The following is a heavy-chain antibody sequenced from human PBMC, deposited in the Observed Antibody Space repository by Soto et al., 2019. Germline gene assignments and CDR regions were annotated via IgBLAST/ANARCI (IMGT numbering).Heavy chain of an antibody. CDR2: VKQDGSVT. V-gene: IGHV3-7*01. Sequence: PWGSLRLSCVASVFTFTSYWMSWFRQAPGKGLEWVANVKQDGSVTYYVDSVRGRFIISRDNAKNSVYLQMSSLTAEDTAVYYCASQRDLGDYDYWGQGTLVTVSS. D-gene: IGHD4-17*01. CDR3: ASQRDLGDYDY. CDR1: VFTFTSYW. J-gene: IGHJ4*02.